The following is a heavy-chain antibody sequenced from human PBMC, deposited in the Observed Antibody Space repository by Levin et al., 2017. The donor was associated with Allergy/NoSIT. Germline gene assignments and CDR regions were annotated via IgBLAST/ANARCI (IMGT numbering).Heavy chain of an antibody. CDR1: GFTFDDYG. V-gene: IGHV3-20*04. Sequence: GGSLRLSCAASGFTFDDYGMTWVRQAPGKGLEWVSIINWNGGTTGYADSVKGRFTISRDNAKNSLYLQMNSLRAEDTALYYCARTSYSGSFRVGYFDFWGHGTLVTVSS. CDR3: ARTSYSGSFRVGYFDF. D-gene: IGHD3-10*01. CDR2: INWNGGTT. J-gene: IGHJ4*01.